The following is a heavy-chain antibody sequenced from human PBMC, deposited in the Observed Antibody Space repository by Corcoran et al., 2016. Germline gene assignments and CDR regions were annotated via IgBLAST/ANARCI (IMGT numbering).Heavy chain of an antibody. D-gene: IGHD6-13*01. CDR3: ARWEISSSWSYYFDY. Sequence: EVQLVQSGAEVKKPGESLKISCKGSGYSFTSYWIGWVRQMPGKGLEWMGIIYPGDSDTRYSPSFQGQVTISADKSISTAYLQWSSLKASDTAMYYCARWEISSSWSYYFDYWGQETLVNVSS. J-gene: IGHJ4*02. CDR1: GYSFTSYW. CDR2: IYPGDSDT. V-gene: IGHV5-51*01.